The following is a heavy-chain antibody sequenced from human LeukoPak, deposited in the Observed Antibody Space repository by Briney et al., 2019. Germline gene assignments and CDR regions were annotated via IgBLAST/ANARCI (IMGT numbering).Heavy chain of an antibody. CDR1: SDSIITNDW. CDR2: IHQGGTT. J-gene: IGHJ4*02. D-gene: IGHD3-16*02. CDR3: AGEDRNLGS. Sequence: SETLSLTCAVSSDSIITNDWWNWVRQSPGKGLEWIGEIHQGGTTHYSPSLKSRITMSVDKSKNQISLRLNSVTAADTAVYYCAGEDRNLGSWGQGTPVTVSS. V-gene: IGHV4-4*02.